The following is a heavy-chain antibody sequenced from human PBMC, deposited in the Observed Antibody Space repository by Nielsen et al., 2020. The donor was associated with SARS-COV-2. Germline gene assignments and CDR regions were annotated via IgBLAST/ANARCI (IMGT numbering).Heavy chain of an antibody. CDR1: GYTLTELS. V-gene: IGHV1-24*01. CDR2: FDPEDGET. CDR3: ATRYYYGSGSYYWSAFDI. D-gene: IGHD3-10*01. J-gene: IGHJ3*02. Sequence: ASVKVSCKVSGYTLTELSMHWVRQAPGKGLEWMGGFDPEDGETIYAQKFQGRVTMTEDTSTDTAYMELSSLRSEDTAVYYCATRYYYGSGSYYWSAFDIRGQGTMVTVSS.